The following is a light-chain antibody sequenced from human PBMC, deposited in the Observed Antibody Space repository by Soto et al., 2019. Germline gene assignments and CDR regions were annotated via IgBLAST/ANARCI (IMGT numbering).Light chain of an antibody. CDR1: QSISSSL. CDR3: QQYDNSPIT. Sequence: EIVLTQSPGILSLSPGERASLSCGASQSISSSLLAWYQQKPGQAPRLLICVASSRATGIPDRFSGTGSETDFTLTISRLEPEDFAVYYCQQYDNSPITFGQGTRLEIK. J-gene: IGKJ5*01. V-gene: IGKV3-20*01. CDR2: VAS.